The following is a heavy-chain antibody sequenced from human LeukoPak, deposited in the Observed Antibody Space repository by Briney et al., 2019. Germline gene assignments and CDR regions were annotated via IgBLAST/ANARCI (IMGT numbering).Heavy chain of an antibody. D-gene: IGHD3-9*01. CDR2: IYTSGST. J-gene: IGHJ3*02. CDR3: ARLYDILTGYYSSRDAFDI. CDR1: GGSISSGSYY. Sequence: SETLSLTCTVSGGSISSGSYYWSWIRQPAGKGLEWIGRIYTSGSTNYNPSLKSRDTIPVDTSKNQFSLKLSSVTAADTAVYYCARLYDILTGYYSSRDAFDIWGQGTMVTVSS. V-gene: IGHV4-61*02.